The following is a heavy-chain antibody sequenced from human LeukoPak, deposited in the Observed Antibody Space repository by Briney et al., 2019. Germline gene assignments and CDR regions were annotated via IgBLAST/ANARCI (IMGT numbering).Heavy chain of an antibody. CDR3: ARLGPTYYDFWSGYYSGGLLDY. D-gene: IGHD3-3*01. Sequence: SSETLSLTCTVSGGSISSSSYYWGWIRQPPGEGLEWIGSIYYSGSTYYNPSLKSRVTISVDTSKNQFSLKLSSVTAADTAVYYCARLGPTYYDFWSGYYSGGLLDYWGQGTLVTVSS. CDR1: GGSISSSSYY. V-gene: IGHV4-39*07. CDR2: IYYSGST. J-gene: IGHJ4*02.